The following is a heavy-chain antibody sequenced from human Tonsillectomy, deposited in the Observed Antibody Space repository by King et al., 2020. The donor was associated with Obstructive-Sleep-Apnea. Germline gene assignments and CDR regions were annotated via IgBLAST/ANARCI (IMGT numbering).Heavy chain of an antibody. D-gene: IGHD4-17*01. CDR1: GYAFTGYY. CDR2: INPNSGGT. V-gene: IGHV1-2*02. J-gene: IGHJ4*02. CDR3: ATVAVSTATYYFDY. Sequence: QLVQSGAEVKKPGASVKVSCKASGYAFTGYYIHWVRQAPGQGLEWMGWINPNSGGTNYAQKFQGRVTMTRDTSISTAYMELSRLISDDTAVYYCATVAVSTATYYFDYWGQGTLVTVSS.